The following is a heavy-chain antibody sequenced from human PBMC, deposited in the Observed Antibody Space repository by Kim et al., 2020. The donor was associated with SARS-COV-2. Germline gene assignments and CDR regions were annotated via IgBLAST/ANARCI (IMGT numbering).Heavy chain of an antibody. Sequence: ASVKVSCKASGYTFTSYGISWVRQAPGQGLEWMGWISAYNGNTNYAQKLQGRVTMTTDTSTSTAYMELRSLRSDDTAVYYCARDLAQATIFGVVITDYYYYYGMDVWGQGTTVTVS. J-gene: IGHJ6*02. V-gene: IGHV1-18*01. CDR2: ISAYNGNT. D-gene: IGHD3-3*01. CDR3: ARDLAQATIFGVVITDYYYYYGMDV. CDR1: GYTFTSYG.